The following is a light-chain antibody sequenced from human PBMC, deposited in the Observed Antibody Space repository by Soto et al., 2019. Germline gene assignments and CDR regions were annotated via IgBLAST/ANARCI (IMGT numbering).Light chain of an antibody. CDR2: GAS. J-gene: IGKJ1*01. CDR1: QSISFF. Sequence: DVRLTQSPSSLSASVGDRVTITCRANQSISFFLNWYQQRPGRAPKLLIYGASNLLSGVTSRFTGSRSGTEFTLVISSLQVDDFATYYCQEALNEPWTFGQGTKVDIK. CDR3: QEALNEPWT. V-gene: IGKV1-39*01.